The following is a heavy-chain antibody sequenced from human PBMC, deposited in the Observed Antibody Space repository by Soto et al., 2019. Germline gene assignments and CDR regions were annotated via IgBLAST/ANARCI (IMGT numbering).Heavy chain of an antibody. CDR3: ARHAIFGVIDY. V-gene: IGHV4-39*01. CDR1: GGSISSSSYY. CDR2: IYYSGST. Sequence: QLQLQESGPGLVKPSETLSLTCTVSGGSISSSSYYWGWTRQPPGKGLEWIGSIYYSGSTYYNPSLKSRVTISVDTSKNQFSLKLSSVTAADTAVYYCARHAIFGVIDYWGQGTLVTVSS. J-gene: IGHJ4*02. D-gene: IGHD3-3*01.